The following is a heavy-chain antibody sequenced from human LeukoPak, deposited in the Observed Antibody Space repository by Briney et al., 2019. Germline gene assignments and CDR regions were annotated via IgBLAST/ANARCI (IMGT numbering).Heavy chain of an antibody. V-gene: IGHV1-2*02. CDR1: GYTFTDYH. D-gene: IGHD6-19*01. Sequence: ASVTVSCKASGYTFTDYHVHWVRQAPGQGLQWMGWIDPKSGGTNYAQKFQGRVTMTRDTSISTAYMELNRLTSDDTAIYYCARLGVGRWMVVTYYYYGMDVWGQGTTVTVSS. CDR3: ARLGVGRWMVVTYYYYGMDV. CDR2: IDPKSGGT. J-gene: IGHJ6*02.